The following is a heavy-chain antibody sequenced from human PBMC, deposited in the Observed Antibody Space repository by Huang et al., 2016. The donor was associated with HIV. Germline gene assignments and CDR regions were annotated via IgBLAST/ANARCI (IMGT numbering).Heavy chain of an antibody. CDR2: IKQDGSEK. D-gene: IGHD6-19*01. CDR3: TRGPLGWLVHRYFYH. Sequence: EVQLVESGGGLVQPGGSLRVSCAAAGFSISTCWVSWVRQTPGKGLGWVASIKQDGSEKDYVDAVKCRFIISRDNAKNSLYLQMNSLRAEDTAVYYCTRGPLGWLVHRYFYHWGQGTLVTVSS. J-gene: IGHJ1*01. V-gene: IGHV3-7*01. CDR1: GFSISTCW.